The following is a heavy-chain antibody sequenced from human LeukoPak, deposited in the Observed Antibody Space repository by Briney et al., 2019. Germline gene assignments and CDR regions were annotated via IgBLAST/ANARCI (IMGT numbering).Heavy chain of an antibody. CDR3: TRDEPGSSWFN. J-gene: IGHJ4*02. V-gene: IGHV3-23*01. CDR2: IVGSST. Sequence: GGSLRLSCAASGFTVRDYHMSWIRQAPGKGLGLVSAIVGSSTHHADSVKGRFTISRDNFKNTLNLQMNSLRAEDSAIYYCTRDEPGSSWFNWGQGTLVTASS. CDR1: GFTVRDYH. D-gene: IGHD6-19*01.